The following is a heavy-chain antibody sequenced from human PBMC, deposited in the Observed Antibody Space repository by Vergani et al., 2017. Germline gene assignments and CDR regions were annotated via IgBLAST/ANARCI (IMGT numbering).Heavy chain of an antibody. D-gene: IGHD3-10*01. V-gene: IGHV3-30*18. J-gene: IGHJ6*03. CDR1: GFSFSSHA. Sequence: QVQLAESGGGRVQPGRSLRLSCAASGFSFSSHAIHWVRQAPGKGLEWGAVISNDGSKKYYADSVKGRFTISRDNSKNTLDLQMNSLRTQDTAMYYCAKAGSVTSGSLQYNFYMDVGGKGTTVTVS. CDR3: AKAGSVTSGSLQYNFYMDV. CDR2: ISNDGSKK.